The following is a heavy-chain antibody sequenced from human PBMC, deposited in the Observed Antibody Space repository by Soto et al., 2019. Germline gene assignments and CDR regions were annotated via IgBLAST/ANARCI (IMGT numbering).Heavy chain of an antibody. CDR1: GFTFSSYS. V-gene: IGHV3-21*01. Sequence: GGFLRLSCAASGFTFSSYSMNWVRQAPGKGLEWVSSISSSSSYIYYADSVKGRFTISRDNAKNSLYLQMNSLRAEDTAVYYCARDRNSYVKAFDYWGQGTLVTVSS. J-gene: IGHJ4*02. CDR3: ARDRNSYVKAFDY. D-gene: IGHD1-7*01. CDR2: ISSSSSYI.